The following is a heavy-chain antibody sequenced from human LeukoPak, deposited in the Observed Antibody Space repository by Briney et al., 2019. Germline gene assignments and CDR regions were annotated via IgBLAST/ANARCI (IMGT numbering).Heavy chain of an antibody. CDR2: ISAYNGNT. V-gene: IGHV1-18*01. Sequence: ASVKVSCKASGYTFTNYGISWVRQAPGQGLEWMGWISAYNGNTNYAQKLQGRDTMTTDTSTSTAYMEVRSLRSDDTAVYYCARMEDFVVVKPFDYWGQGTLVTVSS. J-gene: IGHJ4*02. D-gene: IGHD2-2*01. CDR3: ARMEDFVVVKPFDY. CDR1: GYTFTNYG.